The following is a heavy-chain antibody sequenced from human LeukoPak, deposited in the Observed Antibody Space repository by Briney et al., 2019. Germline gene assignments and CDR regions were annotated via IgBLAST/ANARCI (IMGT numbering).Heavy chain of an antibody. Sequence: PSETLSLTCTVSGGSISSYYWTWIRQPPGKGLEWIGYISYSGSTNYNPSLKSRVTISVDTSKNQFSLKLSSVTAADTAVYYCARMSPGGAFDIWGQGTMVTVSS. CDR3: ARMSPGGAFDI. D-gene: IGHD1-14*01. CDR1: GGSISSYY. CDR2: ISYSGST. V-gene: IGHV4-59*08. J-gene: IGHJ3*02.